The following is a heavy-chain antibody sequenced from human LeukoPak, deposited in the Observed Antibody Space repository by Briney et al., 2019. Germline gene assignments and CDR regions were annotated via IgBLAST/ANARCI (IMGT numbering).Heavy chain of an antibody. Sequence: ASEKVSCKASGYTFTGYYMHWVRQAPGQGLEWMGWINPNSGGTNYAQKFQGRVTMTRDTSISTAYMELSRLISDDTALYYCARDHFPAAGTYWFDPWGQGTLVTVSS. CDR3: ARDHFPAAGTYWFDP. CDR1: GYTFTGYY. J-gene: IGHJ5*02. D-gene: IGHD6-13*01. V-gene: IGHV1-2*02. CDR2: INPNSGGT.